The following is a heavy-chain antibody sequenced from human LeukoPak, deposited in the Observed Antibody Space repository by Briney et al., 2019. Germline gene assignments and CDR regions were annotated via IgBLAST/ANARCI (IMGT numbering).Heavy chain of an antibody. CDR1: GGSISSGGYS. Sequence: SETLSLTCAVSGGSISSGGYSWSCIRQPPGKGLEWIGYIYHSGSTYYNPSLNSRVTISVDRSKNQFSLKLSSVTAADTAVYYCATATVTTGRAFDIWGQGTMVTVSS. D-gene: IGHD4-17*01. CDR2: IYHSGST. J-gene: IGHJ3*02. CDR3: ATATVTTGRAFDI. V-gene: IGHV4-30-2*01.